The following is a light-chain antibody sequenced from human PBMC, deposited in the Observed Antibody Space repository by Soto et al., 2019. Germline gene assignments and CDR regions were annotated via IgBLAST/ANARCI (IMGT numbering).Light chain of an antibody. Sequence: DIQMTQSPSTLSASVGDRVTITCRASQGISSWLAWYQKKPGKAPNLLIYAASSLQSGVPSRFSGSGSGTEFTLTISSLQPDDFASYYCLQYDSRYTFGQGTKVDIK. CDR2: AAS. CDR1: QGISSW. J-gene: IGKJ2*01. V-gene: IGKV1-5*01. CDR3: LQYDSRYT.